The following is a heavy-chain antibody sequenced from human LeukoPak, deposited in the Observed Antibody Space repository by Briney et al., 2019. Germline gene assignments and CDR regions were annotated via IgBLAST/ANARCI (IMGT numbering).Heavy chain of an antibody. V-gene: IGHV1-2*02. J-gene: IGHJ5*02. Sequence: ASVKVSCKASGYTFTGYYMHWVRQAPGQGVEWMGWINPNSGGTNYAQKFQGRVTMTRDTASSTDYMELSRLRSDDTAVYSSARDGGGGYCSGGSCHTAWFDPWGQGTLVTVSS. CDR1: GYTFTGYY. CDR3: ARDGGGGYCSGGSCHTAWFDP. D-gene: IGHD2-15*01. CDR2: INPNSGGT.